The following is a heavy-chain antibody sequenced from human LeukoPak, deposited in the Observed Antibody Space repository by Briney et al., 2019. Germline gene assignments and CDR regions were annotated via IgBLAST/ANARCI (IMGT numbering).Heavy chain of an antibody. CDR3: ARGEDLYKTPTLPPHY. CDR1: GYSFTGYY. J-gene: IGHJ4*02. V-gene: IGHV1-2*02. Sequence: ASVKVSCKPSGYSFTGYYMHWVRQAPGQGLEWMGWINPNSGGTDYAQKFQGRVTMTRDTSISTVYMELSRLRSDDTAVYYCARGEDLYKTPTLPPHYWGQGTLVTVSS. D-gene: IGHD1-14*01. CDR2: INPNSGGT.